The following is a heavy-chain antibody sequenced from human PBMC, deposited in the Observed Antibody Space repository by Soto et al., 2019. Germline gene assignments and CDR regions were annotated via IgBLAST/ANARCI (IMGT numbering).Heavy chain of an antibody. CDR2: LSDNVGTT. V-gene: IGHV3-23*04. J-gene: IGHJ4*02. CDR1: GVPFGTFT. CDR3: AKHFIGGRLQTPFDL. Sequence: EVQLVESGGGLVQPGGSLRLSCAVSGVPFGTFTMNWVRQAPGKGLEWVSGLSDNVGTTHYAYSVKGRCTISRDKSKKTLHLQMNNLRAEDTAVYYCAKHFIGGRLQTPFDLWGQATLVTVSS. D-gene: IGHD1-1*01.